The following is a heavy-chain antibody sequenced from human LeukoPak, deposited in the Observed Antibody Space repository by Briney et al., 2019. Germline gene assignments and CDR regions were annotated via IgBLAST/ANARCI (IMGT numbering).Heavy chain of an antibody. J-gene: IGHJ4*02. CDR2: ISSSGGTI. CDR3: GYGSGSYFPRYYFDY. V-gene: IGHV3-48*03. Sequence: PGGSLRLSCAASGFTFSSYEMNWVRQAPGKGLEWVSYISSSGGTIYYADSVKGRFTISRDNAKNSLYLQMNSLRAEDTAVYYCGYGSGSYFPRYYFDYWGQGALVIGSS. D-gene: IGHD3-10*01. CDR1: GFTFSSYE.